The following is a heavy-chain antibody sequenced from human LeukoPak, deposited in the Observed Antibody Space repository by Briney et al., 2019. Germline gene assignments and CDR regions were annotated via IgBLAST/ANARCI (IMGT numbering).Heavy chain of an antibody. V-gene: IGHV1-46*01. Sequence: ASVKVSCKASGYTFTSYYMHWVRQAPGQGLEWMGIITPSGGSTTYAQEFQGRVTMTRDTSTSTVYMELSSLRSEDTAVYYCARDVDWNYSFDYWGQGTLVTVSS. D-gene: IGHD1-7*01. J-gene: IGHJ4*02. CDR3: ARDVDWNYSFDY. CDR2: ITPSGGST. CDR1: GYTFTSYY.